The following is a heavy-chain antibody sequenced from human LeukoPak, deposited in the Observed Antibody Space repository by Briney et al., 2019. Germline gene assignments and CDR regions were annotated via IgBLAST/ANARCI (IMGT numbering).Heavy chain of an antibody. J-gene: IGHJ3*02. V-gene: IGHV4-39*01. CDR3: ARHKREIAVAGLNAFDI. CDR1: GGSISSSSHY. CDR2: IYYSGST. D-gene: IGHD6-19*01. Sequence: PSETLSLTCTVSGGSISSSSHYWGWIRQPPGKGLEWIGSIYYSGSTYYNPSLKSRVTISVDTSKNQFSLKLSSVTAADTAVYYCARHKREIAVAGLNAFDIWGQGTMVTVSS.